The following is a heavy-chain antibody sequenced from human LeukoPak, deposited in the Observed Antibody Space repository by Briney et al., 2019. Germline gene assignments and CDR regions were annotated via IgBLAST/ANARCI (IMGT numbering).Heavy chain of an antibody. Sequence: GASVKVSCKASGFTFTSSAMQWVRQARGQRLEWIGWIVVGSGNTNYAQKFQERVTITRDMSTSTAYMELSSLRSEDTAVYYCAAEVGILTGSYHYGMDVWGQGTTVTVSS. CDR2: IVVGSGNT. J-gene: IGHJ6*02. CDR1: GFTFTSSA. V-gene: IGHV1-58*02. CDR3: AAEVGILTGSYHYGMDV. D-gene: IGHD3-9*01.